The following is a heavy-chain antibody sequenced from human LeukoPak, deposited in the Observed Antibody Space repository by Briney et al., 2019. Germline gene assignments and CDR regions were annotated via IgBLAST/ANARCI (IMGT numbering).Heavy chain of an antibody. CDR2: MNATNGGT. D-gene: IGHD2-8*01. Sequence: ASELVSCKASGYAFSGYYIHWVRQGPGQGLEWMGWMNATNGGTNYAQKFQGRATLTRDTSISTAHMELSRLRSDDTAVYYCARVGCTNGVCYNDYYYYALDVWGQGTTVTVSS. J-gene: IGHJ6*02. V-gene: IGHV1-2*02. CDR3: ARVGCTNGVCYNDYYYYALDV. CDR1: GYAFSGYY.